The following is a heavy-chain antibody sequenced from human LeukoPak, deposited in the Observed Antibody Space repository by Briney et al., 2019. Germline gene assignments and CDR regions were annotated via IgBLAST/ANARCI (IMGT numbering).Heavy chain of an antibody. J-gene: IGHJ4*02. CDR1: GFTFSSYA. D-gene: IGHD3-22*01. CDR2: ISGSGGNT. Sequence: GGSLRLSCAASGFTFSSYAMSWVRQAPGKGLEWVSAISGSGGNTYYADSVKGRFTISRDNSKNTLYLQMNSLRAEDTAVYYCAKDPGRYYDSSGYKSDYWGQGTLVTVSS. CDR3: AKDPGRYYDSSGYKSDY. V-gene: IGHV3-23*01.